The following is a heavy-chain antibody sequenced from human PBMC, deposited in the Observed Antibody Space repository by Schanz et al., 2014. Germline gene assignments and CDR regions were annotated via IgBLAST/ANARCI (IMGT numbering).Heavy chain of an antibody. D-gene: IGHD5-12*01. CDR3: ARDGGRDGYNLAFDV. J-gene: IGHJ3*01. V-gene: IGHV3-21*04. CDR1: GFAFSAYS. CDR2: TSNDGSFT. Sequence: EVQLVESGGGLVKPGGSLRLSCAASGFAFSAYSMNWVRQAPGKGLVWVSRTSNDGSFTTFADSVKGRFTISRDNAKNTLYLQMNSLRAEDTAVYFCARDGGRDGYNLAFDVWGQGTLVTVSS.